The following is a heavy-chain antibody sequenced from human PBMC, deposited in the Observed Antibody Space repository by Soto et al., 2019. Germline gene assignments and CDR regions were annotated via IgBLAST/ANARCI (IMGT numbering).Heavy chain of an antibody. CDR2: ISSSSSTI. D-gene: IGHD3-10*01. V-gene: IGHV3-48*02. Sequence: EVQLVESGGGLVQPGGSLRLSCAASGFTFSSYSMNWDRQAPGKGLEWVSYISSSSSTIYYADSVKGRFTISRDNAKNSLYLQMNSLRDEDTAVYYCGRDYYGSGSYDSADYYYYGMDVWGQGTTVTVSS. J-gene: IGHJ6*02. CDR1: GFTFSSYS. CDR3: GRDYYGSGSYDSADYYYYGMDV.